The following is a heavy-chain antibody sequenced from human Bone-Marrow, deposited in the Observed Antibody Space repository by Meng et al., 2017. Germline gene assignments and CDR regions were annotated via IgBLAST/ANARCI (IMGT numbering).Heavy chain of an antibody. Sequence: GESLKISCAASGFTFSSYTMNWVRQAPGKGLEWVSSISSSSSYIYYADSVKGRFTISRDNAKNSLYLQMNSLRAEDTAVYYCARDAITMVRGVISDWGQGNQVNVCS. CDR1: GFTFSSYT. CDR2: ISSSSSYI. V-gene: IGHV3-21*01. CDR3: ARDAITMVRGVISD. J-gene: IGHJ4*02. D-gene: IGHD3-10*01.